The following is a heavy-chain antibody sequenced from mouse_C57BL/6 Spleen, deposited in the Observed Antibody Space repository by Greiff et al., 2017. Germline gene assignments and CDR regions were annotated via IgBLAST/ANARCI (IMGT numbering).Heavy chain of an antibody. CDR1: GYAFSSSW. V-gene: IGHV1-82*01. J-gene: IGHJ2*01. Sequence: VQLQQSGPELVKPGASVKISCKASGYAFSSSWMNWVKQRPGKGLEWIGRIYPGDGDTNYNGKFKGKATLTADKASSTAYMQLSSLTSEDSAVYFCARGGRDDFDYWGQGTTLTVSS. CDR2: IYPGDGDT. D-gene: IGHD3-3*01. CDR3: ARGGRDDFDY.